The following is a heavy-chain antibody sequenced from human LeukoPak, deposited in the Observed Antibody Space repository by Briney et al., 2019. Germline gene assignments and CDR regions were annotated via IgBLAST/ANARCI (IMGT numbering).Heavy chain of an antibody. CDR1: GGSLSGYY. J-gene: IGHJ4*02. CDR2: IYYSGTT. D-gene: IGHD5-24*01. CDR3: ARFRWLQPFDY. V-gene: IGHV4-59*01. Sequence: SETLSLTCTVSGGSLSGYYWSWIRQPPGKGLEWIGYIYYSGTTNHNPSLKSRVTISVDTSKNQFSLKLSSVTAADTAVYYCARFRWLQPFDYWGQGTLVTVSS.